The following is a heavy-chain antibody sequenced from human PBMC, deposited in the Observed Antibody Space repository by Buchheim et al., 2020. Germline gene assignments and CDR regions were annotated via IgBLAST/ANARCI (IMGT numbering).Heavy chain of an antibody. CDR3: ARGRGYYYDSSGPTDAFDI. CDR2: ISYDGSNK. CDR1: GFTFSSYA. D-gene: IGHD3-22*01. Sequence: QVQLVESGGGVVQPGRSLRLSCAASGFTFSSYAMHWVRQAPGKGLEWVAVISYDGSNKYYADSVKGRFTISRDTSKNTLYLQMNSLRAEDTAVYYCARGRGYYYDSSGPTDAFDIWGQGT. J-gene: IGHJ3*02. V-gene: IGHV3-30*04.